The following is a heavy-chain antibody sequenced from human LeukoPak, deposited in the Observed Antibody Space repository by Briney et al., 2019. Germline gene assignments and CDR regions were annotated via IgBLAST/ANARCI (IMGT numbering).Heavy chain of an antibody. Sequence: SETLSLTCTVSGGSISSSSYYWGWIRQPPGKGLEWIGSIYYSGSTYYNPSLKSRVTISVDTSKNQFSLKLSSVTAADTAVYYCSSRGWYADSLDYWGQGTLVTVSS. D-gene: IGHD6-19*01. V-gene: IGHV4-39*01. CDR1: GGSISSSSYY. CDR2: IYYSGST. J-gene: IGHJ4*02. CDR3: SSRGWYADSLDY.